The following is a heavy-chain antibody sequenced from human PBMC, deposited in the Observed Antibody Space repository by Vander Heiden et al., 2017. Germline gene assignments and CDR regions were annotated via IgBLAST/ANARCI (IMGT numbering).Heavy chain of an antibody. CDR1: GFTFSSYG. Sequence: QVQLVESGGGVVQPGRSLRLSCAASGFTFSSYGMHWARQAPGEGREGGAVIWEDGRNKYYADAVKGRFTISRDNSKNTLDRQMNSLRAEDTAVYYCARVAPPGPYKQWLARYYFDYWGQGTLVTVSS. J-gene: IGHJ4*02. V-gene: IGHV3-33*01. CDR3: ARVAPPGPYKQWLARYYFDY. CDR2: IWEDGRNK. D-gene: IGHD6-19*01.